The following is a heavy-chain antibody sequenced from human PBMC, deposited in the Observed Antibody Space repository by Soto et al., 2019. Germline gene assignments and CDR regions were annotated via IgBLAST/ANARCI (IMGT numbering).Heavy chain of an antibody. CDR2: ISPSGGTP. CDR3: ARGSYNSRGRTYYYMDV. J-gene: IGHJ6*03. Sequence: EVQLLESGGGLVQPGGSLSLTCAASGFIFSSYAMTWVRQAPGKGLEWVSTISPSGGTPYYADSVQGRFTVSRDNSQNTLSLQINSLRADDTAVYHCARGSYNSRGRTYYYMDVWGKGTTVIVSS. CDR1: GFIFSSYA. V-gene: IGHV3-23*01. D-gene: IGHD1-1*01.